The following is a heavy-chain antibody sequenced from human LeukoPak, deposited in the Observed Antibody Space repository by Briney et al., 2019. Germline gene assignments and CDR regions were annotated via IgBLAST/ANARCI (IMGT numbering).Heavy chain of an antibody. Sequence: SETLSLTCTVSGGSISSSSYYWGWIRQPPGTGLEWIGSIYYSGSTYYNPSLKSRVTISVDTSKNQFSLKLSSVTAADTAVYYCARLRTTYGMDVWGQGTTVTVSS. J-gene: IGHJ6*02. CDR2: IYYSGST. V-gene: IGHV4-39*01. D-gene: IGHD1-7*01. CDR3: ARLRTTYGMDV. CDR1: GGSISSSSYY.